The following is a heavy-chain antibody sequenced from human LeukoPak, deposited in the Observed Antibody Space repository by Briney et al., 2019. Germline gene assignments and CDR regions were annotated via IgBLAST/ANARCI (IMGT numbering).Heavy chain of an antibody. CDR1: GFTVSSNY. D-gene: IGHD6-19*01. V-gene: IGHV3-53*01. J-gene: IGHJ4*02. CDR2: IYSGGST. CDR3: AKVTGTRIFDY. Sequence: GGSLRLSCAASGFTVSSNYMSWVRQAPGKGLEWVSVIYSGGSTYYADSVKGRFTISRDNSKNTLYLQMNSLRAEDTAVYYCAKVTGTRIFDYWGQGTQVTVSS.